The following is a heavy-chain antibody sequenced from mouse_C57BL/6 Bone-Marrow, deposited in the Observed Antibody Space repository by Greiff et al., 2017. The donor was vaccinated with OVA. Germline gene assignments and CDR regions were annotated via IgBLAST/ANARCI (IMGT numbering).Heavy chain of an antibody. CDR2: IYPRSGNT. CDR3: ARSANYGSSF. Sequence: QVQLKESGAELARPGASVKLSCKASGYTFTSYGISWVKQRTGQGLEWIGEIYPRSGNTYYNEKFKGKATLTADKSSSTAYMELRSLTSEDSAVYFCARSANYGSSFWGQGTLVTVSA. J-gene: IGHJ3*01. CDR1: GYTFTSYG. V-gene: IGHV1-81*01. D-gene: IGHD1-1*01.